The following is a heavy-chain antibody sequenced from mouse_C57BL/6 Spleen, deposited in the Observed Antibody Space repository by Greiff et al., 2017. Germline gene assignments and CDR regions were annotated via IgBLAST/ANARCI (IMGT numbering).Heavy chain of an antibody. CDR3: ARDTTEVFDY. V-gene: IGHV5-17*01. J-gene: IGHJ2*01. Sequence: EVMLVESGGGLVKPGGSLKLSCAASGFTFSDYGMHWVRQAPEKGLEWVAYISSGSSTIYYADTVKGRFTISRDNAKNTLFLQMTSLRSEDTAMYYCARDTTEVFDYWGQGTTLTVSS. D-gene: IGHD1-1*01. CDR2: ISSGSSTI. CDR1: GFTFSDYG.